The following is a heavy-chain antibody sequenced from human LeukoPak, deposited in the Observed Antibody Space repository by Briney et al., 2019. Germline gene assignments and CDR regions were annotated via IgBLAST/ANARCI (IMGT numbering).Heavy chain of an antibody. V-gene: IGHV4-39*01. Sequence: PSETLSLTCTVSGGSISSSSYYWGWIRQPPGKGLEWIGSIYYSGSTYYNPSLKSRVTISVDTSKNQFSLKLSSVTAADTAVYYRARHRWGSGSYPLAYYYYYMDVWGKGTTVTVSS. CDR1: GGSISSSSYY. CDR3: ARHRWGSGSYPLAYYYYYMDV. D-gene: IGHD3-10*01. J-gene: IGHJ6*03. CDR2: IYYSGST.